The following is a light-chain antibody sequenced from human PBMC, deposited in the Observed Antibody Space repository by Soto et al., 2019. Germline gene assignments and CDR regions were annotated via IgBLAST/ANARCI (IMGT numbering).Light chain of an antibody. CDR3: QQYDSWPPLT. V-gene: IGKV3-15*01. J-gene: IGKJ4*01. CDR2: GAS. CDR1: QSVSSK. Sequence: EILMTQSPATLSLSPGERATLSCRASQSVSSKVAWYQQRRGQAPRLLIYGASSGATGIPARFSGSGSGTEFTLTISSLQSEDFAVYYCQQYDSWPPLTFGGGTKVEIK.